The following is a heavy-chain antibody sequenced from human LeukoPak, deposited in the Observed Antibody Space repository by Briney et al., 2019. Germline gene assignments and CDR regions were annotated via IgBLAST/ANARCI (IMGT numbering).Heavy chain of an antibody. CDR3: ARGGCTSCFAYDLDV. V-gene: IGHV3-53*01. Sequence: GGSLRLSCAASGFTVSSNYMSWVRQAPGKGLEWVSVIYSGGSTYYADSVKGRFTISRDNSKNTLYLQMNSLRAEDTAVYYCARGGCTSCFAYDLDVWGQGTTVTVSS. CDR1: GFTVSSNY. CDR2: IYSGGST. D-gene: IGHD2-2*01. J-gene: IGHJ6*02.